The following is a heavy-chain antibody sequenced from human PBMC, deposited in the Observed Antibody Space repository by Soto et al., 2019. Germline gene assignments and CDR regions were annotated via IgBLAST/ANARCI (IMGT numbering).Heavy chain of an antibody. J-gene: IGHJ4*02. Sequence: SETLSLTCTVSGGSISSYYWGWIRQPPGKGLEWIGYIHNSGSTNYNPSLKSRVTISLDTPKNQFSLTLSSVTAVDTAVYYCARGAGWWDYWGQGTLVTVSS. V-gene: IGHV4-59*01. CDR1: GGSISSYY. D-gene: IGHD6-19*01. CDR2: IHNSGST. CDR3: ARGAGWWDY.